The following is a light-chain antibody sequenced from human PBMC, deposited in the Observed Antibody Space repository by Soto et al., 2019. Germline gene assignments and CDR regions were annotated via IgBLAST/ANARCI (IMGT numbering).Light chain of an antibody. Sequence: QSVLTQPPSVSGAPGQRVTISCSGTSSSIGSKTVNWYQHLPGTAPKLLIYSNNQRPSGVPERFSGSKSGTSASLAVSGLQSEDEADYYCAAWDDSLNGYVFGTGTKVTVL. CDR2: SNN. CDR3: AAWDDSLNGYV. V-gene: IGLV1-44*01. CDR1: SSSIGSKT. J-gene: IGLJ1*01.